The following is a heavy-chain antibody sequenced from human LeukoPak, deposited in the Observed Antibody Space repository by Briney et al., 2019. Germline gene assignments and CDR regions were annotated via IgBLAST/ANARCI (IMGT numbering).Heavy chain of an antibody. CDR1: GFTFSSYE. CDR2: ITTTDTTK. CDR3: ARGGFVFDI. J-gene: IGHJ3*02. V-gene: IGHV3-48*03. D-gene: IGHD3-10*01. Sequence: GGSLRLSCAASGFTFSSYEMNWVRQGPGKGLEWISYITTTDTTKYYTDSVRGRFTISRDNAKNSLYLQMHSLRAEDTAVYYCARGGFVFDIWGQGTVVTVSS.